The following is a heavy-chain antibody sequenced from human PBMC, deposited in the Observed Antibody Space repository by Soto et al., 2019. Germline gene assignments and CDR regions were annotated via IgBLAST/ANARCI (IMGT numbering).Heavy chain of an antibody. Sequence: GASVKVSCKASGYTFTGYYMHWARQAPGQGLEWMGIINPSGGSTSYAQKFQGRVTMTRDTSTSTVYMELSSLRSEDTAVYYCARGVAVAGHYYYYGMDVWGQGTTVTVSS. J-gene: IGHJ6*02. CDR2: INPSGGST. D-gene: IGHD6-19*01. CDR1: GYTFTGYY. V-gene: IGHV1-46*01. CDR3: ARGVAVAGHYYYYGMDV.